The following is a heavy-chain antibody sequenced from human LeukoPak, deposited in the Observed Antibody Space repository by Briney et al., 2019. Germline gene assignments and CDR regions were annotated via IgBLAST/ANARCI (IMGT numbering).Heavy chain of an antibody. Sequence: PGGSLRLSCAASEFTVSSNYMSWVRQAPGKGLQWVSVIYPGSDIYYADSVKGRLIISRDNFKNTLFLQMNSLTADDTAVYYCVRGPRYYDDSGFHYGVFDIWGQGTVVTVSS. CDR1: EFTVSSNY. J-gene: IGHJ3*02. V-gene: IGHV3-53*01. CDR2: IYPGSDI. D-gene: IGHD3-22*01. CDR3: VRGPRYYDDSGFHYGVFDI.